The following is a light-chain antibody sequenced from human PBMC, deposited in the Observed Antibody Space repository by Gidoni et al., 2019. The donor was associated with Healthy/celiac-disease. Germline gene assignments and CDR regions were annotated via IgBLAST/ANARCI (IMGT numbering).Light chain of an antibody. J-gene: IGKJ1*01. Sequence: DIVLTQSPGTLSLSPGERATLSRRASQSVSSSYLAWYQQKPGQAPRLLIYGASSRATGIPDRFSGSGSGTDFTLTISRLEPEDFAVYYCQQYGSSPSTFGQGTKVEIK. CDR2: GAS. V-gene: IGKV3-20*01. CDR1: QSVSSSY. CDR3: QQYGSSPST.